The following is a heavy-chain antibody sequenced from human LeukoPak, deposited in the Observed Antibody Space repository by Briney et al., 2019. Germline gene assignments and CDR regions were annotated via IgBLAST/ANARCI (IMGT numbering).Heavy chain of an antibody. J-gene: IGHJ3*02. CDR1: GFTFSSYS. CDR3: AREGGSSGWYDAFHI. Sequence: GGSLRLSCAASGFTFSSYSMNWVRQAPGKGLEWVSYISSSSSTIYYADSVKGRFTISRDNAKNSLYLQINSLRAEDTAVHYCAREGGSSGWYDAFHIWGQGTVVTVSS. D-gene: IGHD6-19*01. CDR2: ISSSSSTI. V-gene: IGHV3-48*01.